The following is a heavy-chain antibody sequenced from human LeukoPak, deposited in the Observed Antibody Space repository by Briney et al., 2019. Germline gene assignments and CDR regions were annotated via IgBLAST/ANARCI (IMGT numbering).Heavy chain of an antibody. CDR1: GFTFSTYS. Sequence: GGPLRLSCAASGFTFSTYSMNWVRQAPGKGLEWVSYISSRSSYIYYADSVKGRFTISRDNAKNSLYLQMNSLRAEDTAVYYCARELKDYYSMDVWGQGTTVTVSS. CDR3: ARELKDYYSMDV. J-gene: IGHJ6*02. CDR2: ISSRSSYI. V-gene: IGHV3-21*01.